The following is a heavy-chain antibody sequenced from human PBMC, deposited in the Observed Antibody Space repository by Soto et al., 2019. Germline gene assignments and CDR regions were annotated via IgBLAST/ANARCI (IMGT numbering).Heavy chain of an antibody. Sequence: PGESLKISCKGSGYSFTSYWIGWVRQMPGKGLEWMGIIYPGDSDTRYSPSFQGQVTISADKSISTAYLQWSSLKASDTAMYYCASRKLRGYGIDFDWLQFDYWGQGTLVTVSS. J-gene: IGHJ4*02. D-gene: IGHD3-9*01. V-gene: IGHV5-51*01. CDR2: IYPGDSDT. CDR3: ASRKLRGYGIDFDWLQFDY. CDR1: GYSFTSYW.